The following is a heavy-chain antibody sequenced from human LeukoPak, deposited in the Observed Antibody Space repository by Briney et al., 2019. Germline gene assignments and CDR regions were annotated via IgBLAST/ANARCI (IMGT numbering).Heavy chain of an antibody. V-gene: IGHV1-69*13. CDR1: GGTFSSYA. CDR2: IIPIFGTA. CDR3: ATSPYYDYVWGSYRFDY. Sequence: ASVKASCKASGGTFSSYAISWVRQAPGQGLEWMGGIIPIFGTANYAQKFQGRVTITADESTSTAYMELSSLRSEDTAVYYCATSPYYDYVWGSYRFDYWGQGTLVTVSS. D-gene: IGHD3-16*02. J-gene: IGHJ4*02.